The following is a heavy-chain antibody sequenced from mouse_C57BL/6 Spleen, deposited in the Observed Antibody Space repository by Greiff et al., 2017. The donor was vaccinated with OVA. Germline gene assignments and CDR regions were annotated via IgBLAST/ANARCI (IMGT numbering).Heavy chain of an antibody. CDR2: IYPGDGDT. J-gene: IGHJ2*01. Sequence: QVQLQQSGAELVKPGASVKISCKASGYAFSSYWMNWVKQRPGKGLEWIGQIYPGDGDTNYNGKFKGTATLTADKSSSTAYMQLSSLTSEDSAVYFCARYGVPMGYFDYWGQGTTLTVSS. CDR1: GYAFSSYW. D-gene: IGHD1-1*01. CDR3: ARYGVPMGYFDY. V-gene: IGHV1-80*01.